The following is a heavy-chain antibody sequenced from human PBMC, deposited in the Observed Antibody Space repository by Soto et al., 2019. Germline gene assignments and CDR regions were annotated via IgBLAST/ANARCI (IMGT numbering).Heavy chain of an antibody. V-gene: IGHV1-18*01. CDR3: ARVIPGAEAWFEP. CDR1: GNTFTNFG. J-gene: IGHJ5*02. CDR2: ISAYTDDP. Sequence: ASVKVSCKASGNTFTNFGVTWERQAPGQGLEWMGWISAYTDDPNYAQKFQGRVTMTIDTSTSTAYLDLRSLTSDDTAVYYCARVIPGAEAWFEPWGQGTLVTVS. D-gene: IGHD2-2*01.